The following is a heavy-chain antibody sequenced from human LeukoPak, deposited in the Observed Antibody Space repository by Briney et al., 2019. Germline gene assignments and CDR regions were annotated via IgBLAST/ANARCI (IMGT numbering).Heavy chain of an antibody. Sequence: GGSLRLSCSASGFTFSSYAMHWVRQAPGKGLEYVSAISSNGGSTYYADSVKGRFTISRDNSKNTLYLQMSSLRAKDTAVYYWVKESPLYSSGWPFDYWGQGTLGTVSS. D-gene: IGHD6-19*01. J-gene: IGHJ4*02. V-gene: IGHV3-64D*06. CDR2: ISSNGGST. CDR1: GFTFSSYA. CDR3: VKESPLYSSGWPFDY.